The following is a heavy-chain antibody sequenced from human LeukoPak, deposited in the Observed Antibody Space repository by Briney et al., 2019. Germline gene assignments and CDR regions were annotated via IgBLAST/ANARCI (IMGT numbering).Heavy chain of an antibody. CDR1: GGSISSYY. D-gene: IGHD6-19*01. J-gene: IGHJ6*02. Sequence: SETLSLTCTVSGGSISSYYWSWIRQPPGKGLEWIGYIYYSGSTNYNPSLKSRVTISVDTSKNQFSLKLSSVTAADTAVYYCASTLTSGWPLGDYYGMDVWGQGTTVTVSS. CDR2: IYYSGST. CDR3: ASTLTSGWPLGDYYGMDV. V-gene: IGHV4-59*08.